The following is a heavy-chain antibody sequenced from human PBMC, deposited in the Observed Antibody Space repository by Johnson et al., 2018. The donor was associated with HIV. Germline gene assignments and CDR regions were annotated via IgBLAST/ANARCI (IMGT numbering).Heavy chain of an antibody. Sequence: QVQLVESGGGLVKPGGSLRLSCAASGFTFSDYYMSWIRQAPGKGLEWVSYISSSGSTIYYADSVKGRFTISRDNSKNTLYLQMNSLRAEDTALYYCAKDIDELLWFIDAFDIWGQGTMVTVSS. CDR2: ISSSGSTI. D-gene: IGHD3-10*01. CDR3: AKDIDELLWFIDAFDI. J-gene: IGHJ3*02. V-gene: IGHV3-11*01. CDR1: GFTFSDYY.